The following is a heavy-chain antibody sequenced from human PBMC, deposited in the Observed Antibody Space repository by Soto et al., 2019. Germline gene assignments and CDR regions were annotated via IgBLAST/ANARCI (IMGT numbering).Heavy chain of an antibody. Sequence: QVHLVESGGGVVQPGRSLRLSCAASGFVFDTYDMHWVRQAPGKGLEWVAHIWYDGSNKNYADSVRGRFTISRDNSKNTLYLQMSSLRAEDTAVYFCVRPWNDDWFGPWGQGTLVIVSS. V-gene: IGHV3-33*01. CDR2: IWYDGSNK. CDR1: GFVFDTYD. CDR3: VRPWNDDWFGP. J-gene: IGHJ5*02. D-gene: IGHD1-1*01.